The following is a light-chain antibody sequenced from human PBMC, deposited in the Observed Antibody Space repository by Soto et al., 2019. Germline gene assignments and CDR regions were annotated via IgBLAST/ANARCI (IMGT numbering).Light chain of an antibody. J-gene: IGLJ1*01. CDR2: EVS. V-gene: IGLV2-14*03. CDR1: SSDVGAYDY. CDR3: SSYTSSSTRV. Sequence: QSVLTQPASVSGPPGQSITISCTGTSSDVGAYDYVSWYQQHPDKAPKLMIYEVSNRPSGVSTRFSGSKSVNTATLTISGLQADDEADYYCSSYTSSSTRVFGTGTKVTVL.